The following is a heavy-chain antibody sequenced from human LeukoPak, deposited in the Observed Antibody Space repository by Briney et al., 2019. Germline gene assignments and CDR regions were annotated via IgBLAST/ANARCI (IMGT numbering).Heavy chain of an antibody. Sequence: SETLSLTCTVSGGSLSSHYWSWIRQPPRKGLEGIGYISYSGSPTYNPSRKSRVTISVDTSKNQFSLRLSSVTAADTAMYYCARVPQIRVKWYYFDHWGQGTLVTVSS. CDR1: GGSLSSHY. CDR2: ISYSGSP. D-gene: IGHD1-26*01. CDR3: ARVPQIRVKWYYFDH. V-gene: IGHV4-59*11. J-gene: IGHJ4*02.